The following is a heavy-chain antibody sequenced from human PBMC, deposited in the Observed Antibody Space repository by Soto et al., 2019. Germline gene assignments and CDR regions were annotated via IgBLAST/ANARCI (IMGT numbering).Heavy chain of an antibody. CDR1: GGSISSGGSY. D-gene: IGHD6-6*01. Sequence: TLSLTCTVAGGSISSGGSYWSWIRQHPGKGLEWIGYIYYSGRTYYNPSLHSRVSIAVDTTENQFSLKLTSVTAADTSVYYCARGSFSSSSSWFDHWGRGTLVTVSS. CDR3: ARGSFSSSSSWFDH. J-gene: IGHJ5*02. CDR2: IYYSGRT. V-gene: IGHV4-31*03.